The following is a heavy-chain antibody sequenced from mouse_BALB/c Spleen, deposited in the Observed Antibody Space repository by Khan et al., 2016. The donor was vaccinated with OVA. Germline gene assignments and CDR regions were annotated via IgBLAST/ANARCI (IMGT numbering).Heavy chain of an antibody. D-gene: IGHD1-1*01. CDR3: GRGNEYGYYFDY. J-gene: IGHJ2*01. Sequence: EVQLQESGPGLVQPSQSLSLTCTVTGYSITSGYAWNWIRQFPENKLEWMGYISYSGGTSYNQSLKSRTSITRDTSTNQFFLQLNSVTTEDTATYYWGRGNEYGYYFDYWGQGTTLTVSS. CDR1: GYSITSGYA. V-gene: IGHV3-2*02. CDR2: ISYSGGT.